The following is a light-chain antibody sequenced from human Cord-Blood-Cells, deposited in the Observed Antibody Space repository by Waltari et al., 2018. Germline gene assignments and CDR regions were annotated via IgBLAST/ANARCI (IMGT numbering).Light chain of an antibody. V-gene: IGKV3-20*01. J-gene: IGKJ2*01. CDR3: QQYGSSPYT. CDR1: QGVSSSC. CDR2: GAS. Sequence: EIVLTQSPGTLSLSPGERATLSCRASQGVSSSCLAWYQQKPGQAPRLLIYGASSRATGIPDRFSGSGSGTDFTLTISRLEPEDFAVYYCQQYGSSPYTFGQGTKLEIK.